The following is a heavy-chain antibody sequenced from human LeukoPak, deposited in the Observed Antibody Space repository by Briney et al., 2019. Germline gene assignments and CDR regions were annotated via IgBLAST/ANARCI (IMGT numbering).Heavy chain of an antibody. CDR1: GGFISRYY. Sequence: AGTLSLTCTVSGGFISRYYWSWTRQPPGKGLEWIGYMYSSMSTNSNPSLKSRVIISLVTSKTQSSLKLSSVPAADTAVYYCARGIAVAGTSGYYYGMDVWGQGTTVTVSS. D-gene: IGHD6-19*01. CDR2: MYSSMST. V-gene: IGHV4-59*01. J-gene: IGHJ6*02. CDR3: ARGIAVAGTSGYYYGMDV.